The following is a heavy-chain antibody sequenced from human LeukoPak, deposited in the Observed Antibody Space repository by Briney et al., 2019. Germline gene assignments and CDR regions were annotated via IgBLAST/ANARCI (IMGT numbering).Heavy chain of an antibody. CDR2: IYPDDSDT. J-gene: IGHJ3*01. Sequence: ESLKISCKSSGYRFNACWIACGLQMPGEGVEWWGVIYPDDSDTRYNPSFQGQVTISADKSVSTAYLQWSSLTASDTAMYYCARPNITSYYDSRGYDAFDVWGQGTMVTVSS. V-gene: IGHV5-51*01. CDR3: ARPNITSYYDSRGYDAFDV. CDR1: GYRFNACW. D-gene: IGHD3-22*01.